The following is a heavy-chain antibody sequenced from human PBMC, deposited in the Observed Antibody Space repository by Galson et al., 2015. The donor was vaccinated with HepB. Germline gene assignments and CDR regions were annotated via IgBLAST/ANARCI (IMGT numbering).Heavy chain of an antibody. CDR2: ISAYNGNT. V-gene: IGHV1-18*04. CDR1: GYTFTSYG. J-gene: IGHJ5*02. D-gene: IGHD3-10*01. Sequence: QSGAEVKKPGTSVKVSCKASGYTFTSYGISWVRQAPGQGLEWMGWISAYNGNTNYAQKLQGRVTMTTDTSTSTAYMELRSLRSDNTAVYYCARIGYYGSGSYGWFDPWGQGTLVTVSS. CDR3: ARIGYYGSGSYGWFDP.